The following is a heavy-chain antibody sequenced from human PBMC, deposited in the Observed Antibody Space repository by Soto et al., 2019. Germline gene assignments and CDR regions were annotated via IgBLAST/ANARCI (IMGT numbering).Heavy chain of an antibody. CDR3: ARSESCRSFFRFDY. CDR2: IFSSDEK. D-gene: IGHD2-2*01. J-gene: IGHJ4*02. Sequence: QVTLKESGPVLVKSTETLTLTCTVSGFSLSESRMGVSWIRQPPGKALEWLAHIFSSDEKSYESSLKSRVAISKDTSKSQVFLTLTNMAPVDTATYFSARSESCRSFFRFDYWGRGSLVTVSS. CDR1: GFSLSESRMG. V-gene: IGHV2-26*01.